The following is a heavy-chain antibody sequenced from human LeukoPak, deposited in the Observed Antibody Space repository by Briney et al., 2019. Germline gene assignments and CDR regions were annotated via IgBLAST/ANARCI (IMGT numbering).Heavy chain of an antibody. CDR1: GFTVSSNY. CDR3: ATGVGATILDY. Sequence: PGGSLRLSCAASGFTVSSNYMSCVRQAPGKGLEWVSVIYSGGSTYYADSVKGRFTISRHNSKNTLYLQMNSLRAEDTAVYYCATGVGATILDYWGQGTLVTVSS. D-gene: IGHD1-26*01. J-gene: IGHJ4*02. CDR2: IYSGGST. V-gene: IGHV3-53*04.